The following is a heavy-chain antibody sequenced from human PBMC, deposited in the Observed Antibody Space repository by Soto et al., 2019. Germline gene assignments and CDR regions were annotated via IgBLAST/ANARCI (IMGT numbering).Heavy chain of an antibody. D-gene: IGHD3-16*02. CDR2: ISSSGSTI. Sequence: PGGSLRLFCAASGFTFSDYYMSWIRQAPGKGLEWVSYISSSGSTIYYADSVKGRFTISRDNAKNSLYLQMNSLRAEDTAVYYCARAWGELSLYRTGPDYWGQGTLVTVSS. CDR3: ARAWGELSLYRTGPDY. J-gene: IGHJ4*02. V-gene: IGHV3-11*01. CDR1: GFTFSDYY.